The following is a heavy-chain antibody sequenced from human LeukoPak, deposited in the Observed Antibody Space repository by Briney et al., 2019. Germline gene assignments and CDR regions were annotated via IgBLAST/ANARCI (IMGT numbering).Heavy chain of an antibody. Sequence: TGGSLRLSCAASGFTFSHYEMNWVRQAPGKGLEWVSYISSSGSAIYYADSVKGRFTISRDNAKNSLYLQMNSLRAEDTAVYYCVRYSGLYKRVLDYWGQGTLATVSS. V-gene: IGHV3-48*03. D-gene: IGHD1-26*01. CDR2: ISSSGSAI. J-gene: IGHJ4*02. CDR1: GFTFSHYE. CDR3: VRYSGLYKRVLDY.